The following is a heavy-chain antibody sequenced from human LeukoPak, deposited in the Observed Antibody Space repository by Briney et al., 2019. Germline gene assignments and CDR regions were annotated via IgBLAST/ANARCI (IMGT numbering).Heavy chain of an antibody. CDR3: AKERSGDSDY. Sequence: SETLSLTCTVSGVSISPYHWTWIRQPAGKGLEWIGRIDANGNTNYNPSLKSRVTISVDTSKNQFSLRLTSVTAADTAVYFCAKERSGDSDYWGQGTLVTVSS. V-gene: IGHV4-4*07. J-gene: IGHJ4*02. D-gene: IGHD2-21*02. CDR1: GVSISPYH. CDR2: IDANGNT.